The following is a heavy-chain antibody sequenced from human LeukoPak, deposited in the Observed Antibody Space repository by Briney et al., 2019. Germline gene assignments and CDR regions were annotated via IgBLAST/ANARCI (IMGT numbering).Heavy chain of an antibody. CDR1: GXSISSSSYY. CDR3: ARVSGYYYVYFQH. Sequence: SETLSLTCTVSGXSISSSSYYWGWIRQPPGKGLEWIGSIYYSGSTYYNPSLKSRVTISVDTSKNQFSLKLSSVTAADTAVYYCARVSGYYYVYFQHWGQGTLVTVSS. J-gene: IGHJ1*01. CDR2: IYYSGST. D-gene: IGHD3-22*01. V-gene: IGHV4-39*01.